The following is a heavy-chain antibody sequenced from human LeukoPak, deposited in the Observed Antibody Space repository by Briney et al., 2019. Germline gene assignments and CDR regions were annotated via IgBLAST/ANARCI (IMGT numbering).Heavy chain of an antibody. CDR2: IYHSGST. CDR1: GGSISSGGYY. D-gene: IGHD1-26*01. Sequence: PSQTLSLTCTVSGGSISSGGYYWSWIRQPPGKGLEWIGYIYHSGSTYYNPSLKSRVTISVDRSKNQFSLKLSSVTAADTAVYYCARGGGSYCGAFDIWGQGTMVTVSS. CDR3: ARGGGSYCGAFDI. V-gene: IGHV4-30-2*01. J-gene: IGHJ3*02.